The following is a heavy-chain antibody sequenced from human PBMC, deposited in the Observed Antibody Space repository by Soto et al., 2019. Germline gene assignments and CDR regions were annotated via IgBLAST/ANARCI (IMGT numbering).Heavy chain of an antibody. V-gene: IGHV1-18*01. D-gene: IGHD1-1*01. CDR2: ISAHNGNT. CDR1: GYTFTSYG. CDR3: ARWRYGDY. J-gene: IGHJ4*02. Sequence: QVHLVQSGAEVKKPGASVKVSCKASGYTFTSYGITWVRQAPGQGLEWMGWISAHNGNTDYAQKLQGRVIVTRDTSTSTAYMELRSLRSDDDDVYYCARWRYGDYWGQCALVTVSS.